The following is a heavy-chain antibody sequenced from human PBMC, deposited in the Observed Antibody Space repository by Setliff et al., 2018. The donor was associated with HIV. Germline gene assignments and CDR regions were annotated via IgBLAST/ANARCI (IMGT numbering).Heavy chain of an antibody. V-gene: IGHV1-46*01. J-gene: IGHJ4*02. Sequence: ASVKVSCKASGYTFTSYYIHWVRQAPGQGLEWMGIVIPSTGDTNYAQNFQGRVTMTRDTSTNTVYMDLSSLKSEDTAVYYCVREARGGYFDYWGQGTQVTVSS. CDR3: VREARGGYFDY. D-gene: IGHD2-15*01. CDR1: GYTFTSYY. CDR2: VIPSTGDT.